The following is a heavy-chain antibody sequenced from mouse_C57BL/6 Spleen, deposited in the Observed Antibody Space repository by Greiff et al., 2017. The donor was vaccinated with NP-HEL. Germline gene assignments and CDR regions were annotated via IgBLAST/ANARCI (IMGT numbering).Heavy chain of an antibody. J-gene: IGHJ3*01. Sequence: DVLLVESGGGLVKPGGSLKLSCAASGFTFSDYGMHWVRQAPEKGLEWVAYISSGSSTIYYADTVKGRFTISIDNAKNTLFLQMTSLRSEDSAVYYCARPFITRGFAYWGQGTLVTVSA. V-gene: IGHV5-17*01. CDR2: ISSGSSTI. D-gene: IGHD1-1*01. CDR3: ARPFITRGFAY. CDR1: GFTFSDYG.